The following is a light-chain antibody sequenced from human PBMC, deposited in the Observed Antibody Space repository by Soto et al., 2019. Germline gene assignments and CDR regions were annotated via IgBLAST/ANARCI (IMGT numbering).Light chain of an antibody. CDR3: QQYGSSLTWT. CDR1: QSVTSNY. CDR2: AAS. Sequence: EVVLTQSPGTVSLSPGERATLSCRASQSVTSNYLAWYQQKPGQAPRLLIYAASSRATGIPDRFSGSGSGRNFGLTISRLEPEYFAVYYCQQYGSSLTWTFGQGTKVEIK. V-gene: IGKV3-20*01. J-gene: IGKJ1*01.